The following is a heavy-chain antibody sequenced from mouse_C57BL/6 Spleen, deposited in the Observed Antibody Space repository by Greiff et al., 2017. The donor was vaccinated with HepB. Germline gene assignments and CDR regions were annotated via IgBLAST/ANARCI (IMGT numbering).Heavy chain of an antibody. CDR2: IYPGDGDT. CDR1: GYAFSSYW. Sequence: VKLQQSGAELVKPGASVKISCKASGYAFSSYWMNWVKQRPGKGLEWIGQIYPGDGDTNYNGKFKGKATLTADKSSSTAYMQLSSLTSEDSAVYFCARGGYDYDWFAYWGQGTLVTVSA. J-gene: IGHJ3*01. CDR3: ARGGYDYDWFAY. V-gene: IGHV1-80*01. D-gene: IGHD2-4*01.